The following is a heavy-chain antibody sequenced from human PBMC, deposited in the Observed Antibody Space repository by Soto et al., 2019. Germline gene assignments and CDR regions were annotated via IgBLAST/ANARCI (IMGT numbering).Heavy chain of an antibody. Sequence: GGSLRLSCAASGFSFSNYAMSWVRQAPGKGLEWVSGISGSGDSTYYADSVKGRFTISRDNSKNTLYLQMNSLRAEDTAVYHCAKDMGSGYYRFDYWGRGTLVTVSS. CDR3: AKDMGSGYYRFDY. J-gene: IGHJ4*02. CDR2: ISGSGDST. CDR1: GFSFSNYA. V-gene: IGHV3-23*01. D-gene: IGHD3-22*01.